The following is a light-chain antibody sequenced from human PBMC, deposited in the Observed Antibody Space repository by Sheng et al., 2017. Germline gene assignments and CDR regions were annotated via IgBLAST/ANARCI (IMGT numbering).Light chain of an antibody. V-gene: IGKV3-20*01. CDR3: HQYGGLPET. CDR2: GAS. Sequence: EIVLTQSPGTLSLSPGEEATLSCRASQSVSTTSIAWFRQKPGQAPRLLIYGASNRATGIPNRFSGSGSGTDFTLTISRLEPEDVAVYHCHQYGGLPETFGQGTKLEL. CDR1: QSVSTTS. J-gene: IGKJ2*01.